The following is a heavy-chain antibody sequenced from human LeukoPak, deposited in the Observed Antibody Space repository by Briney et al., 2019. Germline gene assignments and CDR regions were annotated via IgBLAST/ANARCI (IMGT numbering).Heavy chain of an antibody. CDR1: GLTFDDYA. Sequence: PGRSLRLSCAASGLTFDDYAMHWVHQAPGKGLEWVSLISGDGGSTYYADSVKGRFTISRDNSKNSLYLQMNSLRTEDTALYYCAKDIGDGKGYMDVWGKGTTVTVSS. D-gene: IGHD4-17*01. CDR2: ISGDGGST. CDR3: AKDIGDGKGYMDV. V-gene: IGHV3-43*02. J-gene: IGHJ6*03.